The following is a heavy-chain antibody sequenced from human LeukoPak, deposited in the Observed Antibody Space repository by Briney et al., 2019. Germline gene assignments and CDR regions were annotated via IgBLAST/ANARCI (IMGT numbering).Heavy chain of an antibody. CDR2: IYYSGST. D-gene: IGHD3-3*01. Sequence: ASETLSLTCTVAGGSISSYYWSWIRQPPGKGLEWIGYIYYSGSTNYNPSLKSRVTISVDTSKNQFSLKLSSVTAADTAVYYCARVPSYYDFWSDSYYYYMDVWGKGTTVTVSS. J-gene: IGHJ6*03. CDR3: ARVPSYYDFWSDSYYYYMDV. V-gene: IGHV4-59*01. CDR1: GGSISSYY.